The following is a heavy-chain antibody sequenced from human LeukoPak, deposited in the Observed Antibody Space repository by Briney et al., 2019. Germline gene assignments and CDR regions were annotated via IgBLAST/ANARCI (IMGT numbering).Heavy chain of an antibody. J-gene: IGHJ6*03. CDR3: AKGGGSPRYYYYYYMDV. D-gene: IGHD3-16*01. V-gene: IGHV3-30*02. Sequence: PGGSLRLSCAASGFIFNNYGMYWVRQAPGKGLEWVASIRYDGTNERYANSVKGRFTVSRDNSKNTLFLQMDSLRVEDTSIYYCAKGGGSPRYYYYYYMDVWGRGTAVTISS. CDR2: IRYDGTNE. CDR1: GFIFNNYG.